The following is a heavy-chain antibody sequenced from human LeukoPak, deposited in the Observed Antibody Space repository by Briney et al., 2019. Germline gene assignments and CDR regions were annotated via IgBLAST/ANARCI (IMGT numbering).Heavy chain of an antibody. V-gene: IGHV3-11*04. D-gene: IGHD2/OR15-2a*01. CDR1: GFTFSDYY. CDR3: AREGRIYYYMDV. Sequence: GGSLRLSCAASGFTFSDYYMSWIRQAPGKGLEWVSYISSGSTIYYADSVKGRFTISRDNAKNPLYLQMNSLRAEDTAVYYCAREGRIYYYMDVWGKGTTVTVSS. CDR2: ISSGSTI. J-gene: IGHJ6*03.